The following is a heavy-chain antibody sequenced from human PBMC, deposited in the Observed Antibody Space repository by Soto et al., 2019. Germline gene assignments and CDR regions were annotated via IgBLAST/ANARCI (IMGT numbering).Heavy chain of an antibody. CDR1: GYTLTELS. D-gene: IGHD6-13*01. CDR3: ATDRIAAAGTNYYYYYGMDV. V-gene: IGHV1-24*01. CDR2: FDPEDGET. J-gene: IGHJ6*02. Sequence: ASVKVSCKVSGYTLTELSMHWVRQAPGKGLEWMGGFDPEDGETIYAQKFQGRVTMTEDTSTDTAYMELSSLRSEDTAVYYCATDRIAAAGTNYYYYYGMDVWGQGTTVTSP.